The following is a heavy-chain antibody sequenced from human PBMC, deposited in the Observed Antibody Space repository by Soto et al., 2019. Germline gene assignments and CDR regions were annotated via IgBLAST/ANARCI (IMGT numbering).Heavy chain of an antibody. D-gene: IGHD5-12*01. J-gene: IGHJ4*02. Sequence: EVQLVESGGGLVQPGGSLRLSCAASGFTVSSNYMSWVRQAPGKGLEWVSVIYSGGSTYYADSVKGRFTISRDNSKNTLYLQMNSLRAEDTAVYYCARDVGWLQSYYFDYWGQGTLDTVSS. CDR1: GFTVSSNY. V-gene: IGHV3-66*01. CDR2: IYSGGST. CDR3: ARDVGWLQSYYFDY.